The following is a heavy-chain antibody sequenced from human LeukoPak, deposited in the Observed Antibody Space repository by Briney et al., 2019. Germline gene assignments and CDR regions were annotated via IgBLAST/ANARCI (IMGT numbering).Heavy chain of an antibody. CDR2: ISGSGGST. CDR1: GFTFSSYA. J-gene: IGHJ4*02. Sequence: PGGSLRLSCAASGFTFSSYAMSWVRQAPGKGLEWVSAISGSGGSTYYADSVKGRFTISRDNSKNTLYLQMNSLRAEDTAVYYCAKDPRIHGKWFRDITDYWGQGTLVTVSS. V-gene: IGHV3-23*01. D-gene: IGHD3-22*01. CDR3: AKDPRIHGKWFRDITDY.